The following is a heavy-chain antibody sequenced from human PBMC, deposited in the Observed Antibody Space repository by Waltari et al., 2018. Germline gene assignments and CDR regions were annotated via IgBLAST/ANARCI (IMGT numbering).Heavy chain of an antibody. CDR1: GDTFRNFG. CDR3: ARRGDFKDWFDS. CDR2: TIPIFGRT. D-gene: IGHD3-16*01. Sequence: QVLLVQSGSEVRKPGSSVKVSCKASGDTFRNFGFSWVRQAPGQGLEWMGGTIPIFGRTNYAQRFKGRVTVSADESTRTAYMELNNLTSDDTAIYFCARRGDFKDWFDSWGQGTLVIVSS. J-gene: IGHJ5*01. V-gene: IGHV1-69*12.